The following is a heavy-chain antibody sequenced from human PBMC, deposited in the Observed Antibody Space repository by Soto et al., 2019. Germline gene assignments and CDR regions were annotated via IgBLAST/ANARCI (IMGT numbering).Heavy chain of an antibody. V-gene: IGHV4-34*01. J-gene: IGHJ6*02. CDR2: INHSGST. D-gene: IGHD3-3*01. Sequence: SETLSLTCAVYGGSFSGYYWSWIRQPPGKWLEWIGEINHSGSTNYNPSLKSRVTISVDTSKNQFSLKLSSVTAADTAVYYCARRRDFGVVIISNYSYYGMDVWGQGXTVTVSS. CDR1: GGSFSGYY. CDR3: ARRRDFGVVIISNYSYYGMDV.